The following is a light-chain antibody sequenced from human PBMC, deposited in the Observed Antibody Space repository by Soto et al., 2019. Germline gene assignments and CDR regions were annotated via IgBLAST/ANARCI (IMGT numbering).Light chain of an antibody. Sequence: QSALTQPASVSGSPGQSITISCTGTSSDVGSYNLVSWYQQHPGKAPKLMIYEVSKRPSGVSNRFSGSKSGNTASLTISGLQAEDEADYYCCSYAGTRAHWVFGGGTQLTVL. CDR2: EVS. CDR3: CSYAGTRAHWV. J-gene: IGLJ3*02. CDR1: SSDVGSYNL. V-gene: IGLV2-23*02.